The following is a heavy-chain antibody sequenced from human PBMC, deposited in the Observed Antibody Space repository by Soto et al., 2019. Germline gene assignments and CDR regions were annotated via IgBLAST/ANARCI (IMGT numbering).Heavy chain of an antibody. CDR3: AKGVMSTFGGVIGPNFDY. V-gene: IGHV3-30*18. Sequence: QVQLVESGGGVVQPGRSLRLSCAASGFTFSSYGMHWVRQAPGKGLECVAVISYDGSNKYYADSVKGRFPISRDDSKNTLYLEMNSLSAEATAVYYCAKGVMSTFGGVIGPNFDYWGQGTLVNVSS. CDR1: GFTFSSYG. J-gene: IGHJ4*02. CDR2: ISYDGSNK. D-gene: IGHD3-16*02.